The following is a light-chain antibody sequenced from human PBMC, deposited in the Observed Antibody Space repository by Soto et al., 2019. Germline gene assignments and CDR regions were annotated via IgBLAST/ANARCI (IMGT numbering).Light chain of an antibody. J-gene: IGLJ2*01. CDR3: STWDGSLNAVV. CDR2: YNN. Sequence: QSVLAQAPSASETPGQRVIISCSGSSSNIGLNPVNWYQQLPGTAPKLLISYNNERPSGVPDRFSGSKSGTSASLAISGLQSEDEADYYCSTWDGSLNAVVFGGGTQLTVL. CDR1: SSNIGLNP. V-gene: IGLV1-44*01.